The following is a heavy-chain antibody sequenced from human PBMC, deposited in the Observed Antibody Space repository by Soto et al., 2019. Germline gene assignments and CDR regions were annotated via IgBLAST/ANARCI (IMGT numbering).Heavy chain of an antibody. D-gene: IGHD6-19*01. Sequence: GGSLRLSCAASGFTFSSYSMNWVRQAPGKGLEWVSSISSSSSYIYYADSVKGRFTISRDNAKNSLYLQMNSLRAEDTAVYYCARVFGEGIAVAGALDVWGQGTTVTVSS. CDR2: ISSSSSYI. V-gene: IGHV3-21*01. J-gene: IGHJ6*02. CDR3: ARVFGEGIAVAGALDV. CDR1: GFTFSSYS.